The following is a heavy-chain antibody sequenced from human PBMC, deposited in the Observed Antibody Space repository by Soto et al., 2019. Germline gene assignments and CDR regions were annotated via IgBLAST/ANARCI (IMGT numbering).Heavy chain of an antibody. Sequence: QVQLVQSGAEVKKPGASVKVSCKASGYTFSSYFISWVRQAPGQGLEWMGWISAYNGNTNYAQKLQGRVTMTTDTYRSKAYMELRSLRSVDTAVYYCARDLPTLDVWGQGTTVTVSS. CDR2: ISAYNGNT. CDR1: GYTFSSYF. V-gene: IGHV1-18*01. J-gene: IGHJ6*02. CDR3: ARDLPTLDV.